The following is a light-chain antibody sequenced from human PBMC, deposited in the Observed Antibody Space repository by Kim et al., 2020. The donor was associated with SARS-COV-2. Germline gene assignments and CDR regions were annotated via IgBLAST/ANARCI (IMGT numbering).Light chain of an antibody. V-gene: IGKV1-8*01. J-gene: IGKJ1*01. CDR3: QQYYSYPRT. Sequence: AIRMTQSPSSFSASTGDRVTITCRASKGISSYLAWYQQKPGKAPKLLSYAASTLQRGVPSRFSGSGTGTDFTLTISCLQSEDFATYYCQQYYSYPRTFGQGTKVDIK. CDR1: KGISSY. CDR2: AAS.